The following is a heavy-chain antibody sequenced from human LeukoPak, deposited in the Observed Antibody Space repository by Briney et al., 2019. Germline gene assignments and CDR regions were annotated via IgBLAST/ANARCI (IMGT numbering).Heavy chain of an antibody. CDR2: IGTAGDT. D-gene: IGHD3-22*01. CDR1: GFTFSSYD. CDR3: ARASHHYYDSSGLFDY. V-gene: IGHV3-13*01. Sequence: GGSLRLSCAASGFTFSSYDMHWVRQATGKGLEWVSAIGTAGDTYYPGSVKGRFTISRENAKNSLYLQMNSLRAGDTAVYYCARASHHYYDSSGLFDYWGQGTLVTVSS. J-gene: IGHJ4*02.